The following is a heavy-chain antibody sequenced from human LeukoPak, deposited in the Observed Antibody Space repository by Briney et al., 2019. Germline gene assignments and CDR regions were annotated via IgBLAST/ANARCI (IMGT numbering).Heavy chain of an antibody. CDR3: ARGGSHYYDSSGYYWEPYYFDY. D-gene: IGHD3-22*01. J-gene: IGHJ4*02. Sequence: SETLSLTCAVYGGSFSGYYWSWIRQPPVKGLEWIGEINHSGSTNYNPSLKSRVTISVDTSKNQFSLKLSSVTAADTAVYYCARGGSHYYDSSGYYWEPYYFDYWGQGTLVTVSS. CDR2: INHSGST. CDR1: GGSFSGYY. V-gene: IGHV4-34*01.